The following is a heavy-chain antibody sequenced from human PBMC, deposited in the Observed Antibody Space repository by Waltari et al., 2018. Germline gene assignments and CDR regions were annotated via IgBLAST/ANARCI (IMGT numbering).Heavy chain of an antibody. CDR1: GFTFTTYW. CDR3: AMGDLSFKFDP. V-gene: IGHV3-7*01. J-gene: IGHJ5*02. Sequence: EVQLVESGGGLVQPGGSLRLSCAASGFTFTTYWMNWVRQAPGKGLEWVANINQDGREKFYVDSVKGRFSISRDNAKNSLYLQMNSLRAEDTAVYYGAMGDLSFKFDPWGQGTLVTVSS. CDR2: INQDGREK. D-gene: IGHD3-16*01.